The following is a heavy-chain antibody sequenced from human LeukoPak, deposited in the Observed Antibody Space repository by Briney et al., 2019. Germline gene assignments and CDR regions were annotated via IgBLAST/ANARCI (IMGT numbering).Heavy chain of an antibody. D-gene: IGHD6-13*01. Sequence: SETLSLTCAVSGYSISSGYSISNGYYWGWIRQPPGKGLEWIGSIHDSGSTYYNPSLKSRVTISVDTAKNQFSLKLSSVTAADTAVYYCARNRTTVIPGIGAAGPLNWFDPWGQGILVTVSS. J-gene: IGHJ5*02. V-gene: IGHV4-38-2*01. CDR1: GYSISSGYSISNGYY. CDR2: IHDSGST. CDR3: ARNRTTVIPGIGAAGPLNWFDP.